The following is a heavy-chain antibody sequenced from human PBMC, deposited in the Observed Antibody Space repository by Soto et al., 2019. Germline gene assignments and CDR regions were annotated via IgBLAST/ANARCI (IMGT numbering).Heavy chain of an antibody. CDR2: IIPIFGTA. V-gene: IGHV1-69*01. D-gene: IGHD3-10*01. J-gene: IGHJ6*02. CDR1: GGTFSSYA. Sequence: QVQLVQSGAEVKKPGSSVKVSCKASGGTFSSYAISWVRQAPGQGLEWMGGIIPIFGTANYAQKFQVRVTIAADEATSTAYMKLSSLRSEDTAVYYCARDAARSKRGFEGMDVWGQGTTVTVSS. CDR3: ARDAARSKRGFEGMDV.